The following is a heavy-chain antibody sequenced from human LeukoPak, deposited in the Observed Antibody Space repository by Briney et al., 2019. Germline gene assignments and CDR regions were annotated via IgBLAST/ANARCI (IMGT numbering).Heavy chain of an antibody. Sequence: SGGSLRLSCAASGFTFSSYSMTWVRQAPGKGLEWVSSISSSSSYIYYADSVKGRFTISRDNAKNSLYLQMNSLRAEDTAVYYCARDFGSGREHDYWGQGTLVTVSS. D-gene: IGHD3-10*01. CDR2: ISSSSSYI. J-gene: IGHJ4*02. V-gene: IGHV3-21*01. CDR3: ARDFGSGREHDY. CDR1: GFTFSSYS.